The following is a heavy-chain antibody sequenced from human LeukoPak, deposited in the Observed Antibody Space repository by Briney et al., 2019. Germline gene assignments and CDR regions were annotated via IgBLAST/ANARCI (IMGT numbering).Heavy chain of an antibody. J-gene: IGHJ4*02. CDR2: TYYSGST. D-gene: IGHD5-24*01. CDR3: ARGARAGYNLEPFDY. Sequence: SETLSLTCTVSGGSMSSYYWSWIRQPPGEGLEWVGYTYYSGSTKYNPSLKSRVTISVDTSKNQFSLKLSSVTAADTAVYYCARGARAGYNLEPFDYWGQGTLGTVSS. V-gene: IGHV4-59*08. CDR1: GGSMSSYY.